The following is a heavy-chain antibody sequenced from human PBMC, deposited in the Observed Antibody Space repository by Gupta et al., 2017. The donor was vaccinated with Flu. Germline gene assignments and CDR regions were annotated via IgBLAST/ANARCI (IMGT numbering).Heavy chain of an antibody. J-gene: IGHJ6*01. V-gene: IGHV3-13*04. D-gene: IGHD1-14*01. Sequence: EVQLVESGGGLVQPGGSLRLSCSASGFTFSSYDMHWVRQGTGRGLEWVETIRLVVDKNYAGSVKARFTISNNNAIKAFYLQITSLEAGDAAVYYCETDRRYTNVVVGGGHRTTV. CDR2: IRLVVDK. CDR1: GFTFSSYD. CDR3: ETDRRYTNVVVG.